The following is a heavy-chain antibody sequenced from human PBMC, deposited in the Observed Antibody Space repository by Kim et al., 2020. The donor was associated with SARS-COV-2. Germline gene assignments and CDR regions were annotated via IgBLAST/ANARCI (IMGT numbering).Heavy chain of an antibody. V-gene: IGHV3-48*02. Sequence: GGSLRLSCAASGFTFSSYSMNWVRQAPGKGLEWVSYISSSSSTIYYADSVKGRFTISRDKAKNSLYLQMNSLRDEDTAVYYCASGQDYYYYGMDVWGQGTTVTVSS. CDR1: GFTFSSYS. CDR3: ASGQDYYYYGMDV. CDR2: ISSSSSTI. D-gene: IGHD2-15*01. J-gene: IGHJ6*02.